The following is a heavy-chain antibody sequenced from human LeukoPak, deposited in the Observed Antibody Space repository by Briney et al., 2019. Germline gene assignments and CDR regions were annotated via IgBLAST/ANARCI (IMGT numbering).Heavy chain of an antibody. J-gene: IGHJ1*01. CDR2: IYPGDSDT. V-gene: IGHV5-51*01. CDR1: GYSFTSYW. Sequence: GESLKISCKGSGYSFTSYWIGWVRQMPGKGLEWMGLIYPGDSDTRYSPSFQGQVTISAHKSISTAYLQWSSLKASDTAMYYCARLGAYCGGDCYLEYFQHWGQGTLVTVSS. CDR3: ARLGAYCGGDCYLEYFQH. D-gene: IGHD2-21*02.